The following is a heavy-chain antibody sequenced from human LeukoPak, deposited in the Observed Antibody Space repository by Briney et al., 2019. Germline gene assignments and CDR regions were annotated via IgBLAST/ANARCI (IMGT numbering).Heavy chain of an antibody. CDR1: GYTFTSYA. CDR2: INTNTGNP. Sequence: ASVKVSCKASGYTFTSYAMNWVRQAPGQGLEWMGLINTNTGNPTYAQGFTGRFVFSLDTSVSTAYLQISNLKAEDTAVYYCARGLRYFDWLSRPRTFDIWGQGTMVTVSS. J-gene: IGHJ3*02. CDR3: ARGLRYFDWLSRPRTFDI. V-gene: IGHV7-4-1*02. D-gene: IGHD3-9*01.